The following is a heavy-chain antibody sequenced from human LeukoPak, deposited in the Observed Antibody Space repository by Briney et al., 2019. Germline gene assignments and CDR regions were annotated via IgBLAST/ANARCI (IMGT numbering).Heavy chain of an antibody. CDR2: IYTSGST. J-gene: IGHJ4*02. D-gene: IGHD4-17*01. CDR1: GYSISSGYY. V-gene: IGHV4-61*02. Sequence: PSETLSLTCTVSGYSISSGYYWGWIRQPAGKGLEWIGRIYTSGSTNYNPSLKSRVTISVDTSKNQFSLKLSSVTAADTAVYYCASGSGYGDYSMDYWGQGTLVTVSS. CDR3: ASGSGYGDYSMDY.